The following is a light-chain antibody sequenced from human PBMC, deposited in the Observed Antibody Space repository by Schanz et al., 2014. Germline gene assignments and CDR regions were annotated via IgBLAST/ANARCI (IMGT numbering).Light chain of an antibody. V-gene: IGLV2-14*01. CDR3: SAYTSSSPLV. J-gene: IGLJ2*01. CDR2: GIN. Sequence: QSALTQPASVSGSPGQSITISCTGTSSDVGTYDTVSWYQQHPGKAPKLMIYGINKRPSGVSNRFSGSKSGNTASLTISGLQAEDEADYYCSAYTSSSPLVFGGGTKLTVL. CDR1: SSDVGTYDT.